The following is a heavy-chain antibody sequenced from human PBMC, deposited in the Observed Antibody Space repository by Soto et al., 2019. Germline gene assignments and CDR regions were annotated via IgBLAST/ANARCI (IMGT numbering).Heavy chain of an antibody. J-gene: IGHJ4*02. CDR2: ISWNSGRI. V-gene: IGHV3-9*01. CDR3: ASDIGGSTITTFFHY. D-gene: IGHD4-4*01. CDR1: GFTVDDYA. Sequence: EVQLVESGGGLVQPGRSLRLSCVASGFTVDDYAMHWVRQDPGKGLEWVSGISWNSGRIDYADSVKGRFTISRDNAKNSLSLQMNSLRAEDTALYYCASDIGGSTITTFFHYWGQGTLVTVSS.